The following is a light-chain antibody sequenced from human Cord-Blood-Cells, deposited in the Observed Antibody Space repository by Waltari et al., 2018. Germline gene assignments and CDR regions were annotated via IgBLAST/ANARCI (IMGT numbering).Light chain of an antibody. Sequence: QSALTPPRSVSGSPGQSVTISCTGTRSDVGGYNYVSWYQQHPGKAPKLMIYDVSKRPSGVPDRFSGSKSGNTASRTISGLQAEDEADYYCCSYAGSYTLVFGGGTKLTVL. CDR3: CSYAGSYTLV. V-gene: IGLV2-11*01. J-gene: IGLJ2*01. CDR2: DVS. CDR1: RSDVGGYNY.